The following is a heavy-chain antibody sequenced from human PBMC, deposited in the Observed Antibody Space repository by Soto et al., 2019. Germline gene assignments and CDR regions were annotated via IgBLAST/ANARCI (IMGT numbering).Heavy chain of an antibody. Sequence: SATLSLTCTVSGDSITSTTYYCRWIRQPRGKGLEWIASIYYTERAFYTPSLKSRVTISVDTSKNHVALELRCVTAADTAVYYCARHKYRTPGFDYWGQGALVT. CDR3: ARHKYRTPGFDY. CDR1: GDSITSTTYY. D-gene: IGHD2-2*02. V-gene: IGHV4-39*01. CDR2: IYYTERA. J-gene: IGHJ4*02.